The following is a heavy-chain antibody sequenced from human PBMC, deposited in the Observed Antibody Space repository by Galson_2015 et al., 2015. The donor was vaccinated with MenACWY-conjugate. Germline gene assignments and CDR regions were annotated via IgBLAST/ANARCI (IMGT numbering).Heavy chain of an antibody. V-gene: IGHV3-48*02. CDR2: ISITSSTI. Sequence: SLRLSCAASGFTFNNAWMSWVRQAPGKGLEWVSYISITSSTIYYADSVKGRFTISRDNAKKSLYLQMNSLRDEDTAVYYCARGQWFGELLTYYFDYWGQGTLVTVSS. CDR1: GFTFNNAW. J-gene: IGHJ4*02. D-gene: IGHD3-10*01. CDR3: ARGQWFGELLTYYFDY.